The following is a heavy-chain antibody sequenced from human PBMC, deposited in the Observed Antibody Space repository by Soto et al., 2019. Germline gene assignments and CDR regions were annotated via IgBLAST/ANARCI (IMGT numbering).Heavy chain of an antibody. CDR2: ISSSGSTT. Sequence: EVQLVESGGGLVQPGGSLRLSCEVSGFTFSSYSMNWVRQAPGKGLEWVSYISSSGSTTYYADSVKGRFTISRDNAKGSLYLQMNSLRAEDTAVIYCARDNYGDYLLGYWGQGTLVTVSS. V-gene: IGHV3-48*01. D-gene: IGHD4-17*01. CDR1: GFTFSSYS. CDR3: ARDNYGDYLLGY. J-gene: IGHJ4*02.